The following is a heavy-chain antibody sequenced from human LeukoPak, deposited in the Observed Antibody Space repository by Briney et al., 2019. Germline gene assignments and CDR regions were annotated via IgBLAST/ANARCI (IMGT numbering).Heavy chain of an antibody. CDR3: ARSRWPEDL. J-gene: IGHJ5*02. V-gene: IGHV3-7*01. Sequence: GGSLTLSCAASGFTFTGFFMSWLRQAPGKGLEWVANINRDGTETYYVGSVKGRFTISIDNAKNSVYLQMNSLRSEDTAIYYCARSRWPEDLWGRGTLVTVSS. CDR1: GFTFTGFF. CDR2: INRDGTET. D-gene: IGHD4-23*01.